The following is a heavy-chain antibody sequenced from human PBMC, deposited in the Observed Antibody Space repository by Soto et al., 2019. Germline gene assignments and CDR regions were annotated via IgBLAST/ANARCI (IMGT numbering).Heavy chain of an antibody. CDR3: ARGHEYGGNSDALDI. CDR1: GGTFSSSA. J-gene: IGHJ3*02. Sequence: QVQLLQSGPEVKKPGSSVKVSCKASGGTFSSSAINWLRQAPGQGPEWMGNILPIFGTADYAQKFQGRVTITADASTNTAYMELRSLFSEDTAVYYCARGHEYGGNSDALDIWGQGTVVTVSS. CDR2: ILPIFGTA. D-gene: IGHD4-17*01. V-gene: IGHV1-69*15.